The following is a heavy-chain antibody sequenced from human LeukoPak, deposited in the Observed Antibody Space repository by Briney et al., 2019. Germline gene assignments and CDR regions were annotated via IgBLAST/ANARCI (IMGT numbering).Heavy chain of an antibody. Sequence: SGTLSLTCVVYGVSLSGYYWNWIRQPPGTGLEWIGEINQSGSTNYNPSLESRVTISVDTSKNQFFLNLNSVTAADTAAYYCARGVSGRFDPWGQGTQVTVSS. CDR1: GVSLSGYY. J-gene: IGHJ5*02. V-gene: IGHV4-34*01. CDR2: INQSGST. CDR3: ARGVSGRFDP.